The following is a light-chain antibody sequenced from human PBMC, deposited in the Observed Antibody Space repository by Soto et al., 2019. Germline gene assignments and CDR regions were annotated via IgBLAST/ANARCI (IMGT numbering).Light chain of an antibody. CDR2: DVS. V-gene: IGLV2-14*01. CDR3: SSYTSSSLGV. CDR1: SSDVGGYNY. J-gene: IGLJ1*01. Sequence: QSALTQPASVSGSPGQSITISCTGTSSDVGGYNYVSWYQQHPGKAPKLMIYDVSSRPSGVSNRFSGSKSGNTASLTTSGLQAEDEADYYCSSYTSSSLGVFGTGTKVTVL.